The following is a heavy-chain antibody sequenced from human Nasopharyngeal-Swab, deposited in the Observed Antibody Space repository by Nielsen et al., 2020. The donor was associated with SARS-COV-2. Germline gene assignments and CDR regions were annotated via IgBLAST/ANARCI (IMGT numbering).Heavy chain of an antibody. CDR2: INPSGGSA. D-gene: IGHD2-8*01. J-gene: IGHJ5*02. CDR3: ARGVMGGRFDP. Sequence: ASVKVSCKASGYSFTSYHMYWVRQAPGQGLEWMGIINPSGGSATYAQRFQGKVTMTRDTSTSTVFMELSSLKSEDTAVYYCARGVMGGRFDPWGQGTLVTVSS. V-gene: IGHV1-46*01. CDR1: GYSFTSYH.